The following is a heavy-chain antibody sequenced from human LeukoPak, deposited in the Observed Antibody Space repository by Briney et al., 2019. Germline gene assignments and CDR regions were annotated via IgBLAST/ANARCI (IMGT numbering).Heavy chain of an antibody. CDR2: IYTSGST. J-gene: IGHJ3*02. V-gene: IGHV4-4*09. CDR1: GGSISSYY. Sequence: SETLSLTCTVSGGSISSYYWSWIRQPPGKGLEWIGYIYTSGSTNYNPSLKSRVTISVDTSKNQFSLKLSSVTAADTAVYYCAREYSSSSDAFDIWGQGTMVTVSS. D-gene: IGHD6-6*01. CDR3: AREYSSSSDAFDI.